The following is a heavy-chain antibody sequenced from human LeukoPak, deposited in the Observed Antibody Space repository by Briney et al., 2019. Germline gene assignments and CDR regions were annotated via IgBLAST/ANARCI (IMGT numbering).Heavy chain of an antibody. CDR2: IYYSGST. Sequence: SETLSLTCTVSGGSISSSSYYWGWIRQPPGKGLEWIGSIYYSGSTYYNPSLKSRVTISVDTSKNQFSLKLSSVTAADTAVYYCATNYYDSSGYPPLGAFDIWGQGTMVTVSS. CDR1: GGSISSSSYY. D-gene: IGHD3-22*01. J-gene: IGHJ3*02. CDR3: ATNYYDSSGYPPLGAFDI. V-gene: IGHV4-39*07.